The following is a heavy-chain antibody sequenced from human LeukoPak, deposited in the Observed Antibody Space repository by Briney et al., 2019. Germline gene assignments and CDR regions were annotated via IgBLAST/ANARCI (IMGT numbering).Heavy chain of an antibody. CDR1: GFIFSSYW. V-gene: IGHV3-7*03. CDR2: IKQAGSEN. CDR3: AKRDGNYSPFEY. Sequence: GGSLRLSCAASGFIFSSYWMTWVRQAPGKGLEWVANIKQAGSENSYVDSVKGRFTISRDNAKNSLYLQINSLRAEDTALYYCAKRDGNYSPFEYWGQGTLVTVSS. J-gene: IGHJ4*02. D-gene: IGHD1-7*01.